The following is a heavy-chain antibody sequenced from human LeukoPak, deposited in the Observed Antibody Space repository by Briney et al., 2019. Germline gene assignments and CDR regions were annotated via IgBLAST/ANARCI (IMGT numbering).Heavy chain of an antibody. CDR3: ARDLGGRRPSYYYYYGMDV. D-gene: IGHD3-10*01. J-gene: IGHJ6*02. Sequence: PSETLSLTCTVSGGSISSGGYYWSWIRQHPGKGLEWIGYIYYSGSTYYNPSLKSRVTISVDTSKNQFSLKLSSVTAADTAVYYCARDLGGRRPSYYYYYGMDVWGQGTTVTVSS. V-gene: IGHV4-30-4*08. CDR2: IYYSGST. CDR1: GGSISSGGYY.